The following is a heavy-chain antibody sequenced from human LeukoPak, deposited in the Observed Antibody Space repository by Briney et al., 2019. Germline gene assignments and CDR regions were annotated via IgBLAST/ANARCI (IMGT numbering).Heavy chain of an antibody. CDR1: GYTFTGYY. V-gene: IGHV1-18*04. J-gene: IGHJ3*02. Sequence: GASVKVSCKASGYTFTGYYMHWVRQAPGQGLEWMGCISAYNGNTNYAQKLQGRVTMTTDTSTSTAYMELRSLRSDDTAVYYCATGNGARARTDEAFDIWGQGTMVTVSS. CDR3: ATGNGARARTDEAFDI. D-gene: IGHD3-10*01. CDR2: ISAYNGNT.